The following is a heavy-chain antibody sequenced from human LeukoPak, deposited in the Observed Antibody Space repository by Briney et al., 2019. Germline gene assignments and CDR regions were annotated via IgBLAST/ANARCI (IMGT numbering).Heavy chain of an antibody. Sequence: SVKVSCRASGYTFTSYLLSWVRQAPGQGLESMGGFIPIFGTANYAQKFRGRVTITADKSTRTAYMELRSLRSDDTAVYYCARDWSGYNPISYFDYWGQGTLVTVSS. CDR1: GYTFTSYL. CDR3: ARDWSGYNPISYFDY. D-gene: IGHD5-24*01. CDR2: FIPIFGTA. J-gene: IGHJ4*02. V-gene: IGHV1-69*06.